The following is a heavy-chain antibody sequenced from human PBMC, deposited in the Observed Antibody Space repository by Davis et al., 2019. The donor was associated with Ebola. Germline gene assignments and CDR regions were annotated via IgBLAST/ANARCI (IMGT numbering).Heavy chain of an antibody. CDR3: AGTTVTKLSDY. J-gene: IGHJ4*02. CDR2: IYSGGST. CDR1: GFTVSSNF. D-gene: IGHD4-17*01. V-gene: IGHV3-53*04. Sequence: GESLKISCAASGFTVSSNFMRWVRQAPGKGLEWVALIYSGGSTNYADSVKGRFTVSRHNSKNTLYLQMNSLRAEDTAVYYCAGTTVTKLSDYWGQGTQVTVSS.